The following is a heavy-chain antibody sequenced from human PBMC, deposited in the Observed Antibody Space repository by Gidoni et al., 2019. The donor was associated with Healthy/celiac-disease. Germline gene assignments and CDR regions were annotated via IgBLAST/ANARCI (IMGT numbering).Heavy chain of an antibody. Sequence: EVQLVQSGAEVKKPGESLRISCKGSGYSFTSYWISWVRQMPGKGLEWRGRIDPSDSYTNYSPSFQGHVTISADKSISTAYLQWSSLKASDTAMYYCARHSRPYDSSGYYGYWGQGTLVTVSS. CDR3: ARHSRPYDSSGYYGY. CDR1: GYSFTSYW. J-gene: IGHJ4*02. CDR2: IDPSDSYT. D-gene: IGHD3-22*01. V-gene: IGHV5-10-1*03.